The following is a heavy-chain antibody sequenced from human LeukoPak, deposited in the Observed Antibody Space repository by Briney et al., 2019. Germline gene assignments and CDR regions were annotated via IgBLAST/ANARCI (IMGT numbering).Heavy chain of an antibody. CDR3: ARAFPRDYYGMDV. J-gene: IGHJ6*02. V-gene: IGHV4-59*01. Sequence: SETLSLTCTVSGGSISSYYWSWIRQPPGKGLEWIGYIYYSGSTNYNPSLKSRVTISLDTSKNQFSLKLSSVTAADTAVYYCARAFPRDYYGMDVWGQGTTVTVSS. CDR1: GGSISSYY. CDR2: IYYSGST.